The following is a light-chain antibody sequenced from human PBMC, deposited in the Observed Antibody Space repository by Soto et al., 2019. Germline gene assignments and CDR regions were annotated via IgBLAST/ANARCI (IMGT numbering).Light chain of an antibody. CDR1: SSNIGAEYD. V-gene: IGLV1-40*01. J-gene: IGLJ1*01. CDR2: GDN. CDR3: QSYDSSLTTFV. Sequence: QSVLTQPPSVSGAPGQRVAISCTGSSSNIGAEYDVHWYQQLPGTAPKRLIYGDNNRPSGVPDRFSGSKSGTSGSLAITWLQPEDEADYYCQSYDSSLTTFVFGTGTKLTDL.